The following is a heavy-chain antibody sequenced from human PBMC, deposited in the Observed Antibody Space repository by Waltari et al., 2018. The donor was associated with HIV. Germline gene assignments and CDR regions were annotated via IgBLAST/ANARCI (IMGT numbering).Heavy chain of an antibody. Sequence: QLQLQESGPGLVKPSETLSLTCTVSGGSISSSSYYWGWIRQPPGKGLEWIGSIYYSGSTYYNPSLKSRVTISVDTSKNQFSLKLSSVTAADTAVYYCARDLTTVVTRGNWFDPWGQGTLVTVSS. CDR1: GGSISSSSYY. D-gene: IGHD4-17*01. CDR2: IYYSGST. CDR3: ARDLTTVVTRGNWFDP. V-gene: IGHV4-39*07. J-gene: IGHJ5*02.